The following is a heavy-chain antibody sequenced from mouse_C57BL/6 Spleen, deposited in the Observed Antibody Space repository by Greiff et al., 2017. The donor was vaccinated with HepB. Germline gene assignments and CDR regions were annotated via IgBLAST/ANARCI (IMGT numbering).Heavy chain of an antibody. V-gene: IGHV2-5*01. CDR3: AKTLNYGGSSYGYFDV. Sequence: VQVVESGPGLVQPSQSLSITCTVSGFSLTSYGVHWVRQSPGKGLEWLGVIWRGGSTDYNAALMSRLSITKDNSKSQVFFKMNSLQADDTAIYYCAKTLNYGGSSYGYFDVWGTGTTVTVSS. CDR2: IWRGGST. CDR1: GFSLTSYG. J-gene: IGHJ1*03. D-gene: IGHD1-1*01.